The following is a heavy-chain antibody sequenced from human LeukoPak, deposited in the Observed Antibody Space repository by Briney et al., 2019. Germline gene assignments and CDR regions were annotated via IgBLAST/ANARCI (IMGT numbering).Heavy chain of an antibody. CDR2: ISSNGGST. V-gene: IGHV3-64D*09. J-gene: IGHJ6*02. CDR1: VFTFSRYG. CDR3: VKDSGGLPIYGMDV. D-gene: IGHD5-12*01. Sequence: GGSLRLSCSASVFTFSRYGMHWVRQAPGKGLDYVSAISSNGGSTYYADPVEGRFTISRDNSKNTLHLQMSSLRPEDTAVYYCVKDSGGLPIYGMDVWGQGTTVTVSS.